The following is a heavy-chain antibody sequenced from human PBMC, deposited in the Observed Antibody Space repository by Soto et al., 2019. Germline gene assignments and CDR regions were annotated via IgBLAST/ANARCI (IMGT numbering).Heavy chain of an antibody. Sequence: RLSCAASGFTVSNHYMSWVRQAPGKGLEWVSVIYAGGNTYYAGSVKGRFTISRDSSKNTLYLQMNSLRAEDSAMYYCARTFSGDYHLGLWGQGTLVTVSS. CDR1: GFTVSNHY. J-gene: IGHJ4*02. V-gene: IGHV3-53*01. D-gene: IGHD1-26*01. CDR2: IYAGGNT. CDR3: ARTFSGDYHLGL.